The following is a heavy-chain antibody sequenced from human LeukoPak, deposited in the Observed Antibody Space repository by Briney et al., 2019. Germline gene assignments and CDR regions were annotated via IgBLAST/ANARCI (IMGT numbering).Heavy chain of an antibody. J-gene: IGHJ4*02. CDR3: ARENGSTLDY. V-gene: IGHV3-23*01. Sequence: GGSLRLSCAASGFTFSSYAMSWVRQAPGKGLEWVSAISGSGDTTYYADSVKGRFTISRDNAKNSLYLQMNSLRAEDTAVYYCARENGSTLDYWGQGTLVTVSS. D-gene: IGHD2/OR15-2a*01. CDR1: GFTFSSYA. CDR2: ISGSGDTT.